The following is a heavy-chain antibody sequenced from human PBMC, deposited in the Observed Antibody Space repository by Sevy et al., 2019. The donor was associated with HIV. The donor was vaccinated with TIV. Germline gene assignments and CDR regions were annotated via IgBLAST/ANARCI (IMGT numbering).Heavy chain of an antibody. D-gene: IGHD3-10*01. CDR3: AKDIGVRGDYYYGMDV. Sequence: GGSLRLSCAASGFTFDDYAMHWVRQAPGKGLEWVSLISWDGGSTYYADSVKGRFTISRDNSKNSLYLQMNSLRAEDTALHYCAKDIGVRGDYYYGMDVWGQGTTVTVSS. J-gene: IGHJ6*02. CDR1: GFTFDDYA. CDR2: ISWDGGST. V-gene: IGHV3-43D*04.